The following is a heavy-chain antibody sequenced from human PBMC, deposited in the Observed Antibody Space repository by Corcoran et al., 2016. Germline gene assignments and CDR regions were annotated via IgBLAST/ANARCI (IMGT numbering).Heavy chain of an antibody. Sequence: QVQLQQWGAGLLKPSETLSLTCAVYGGSFSGYYWSWIRQPPGKGLEWIGEINHSGSTNYNPSLKSRVTISVDTSKNQFSLKLSSVTAADTAVYYFARGRLGYCSSTSCYRAYYYYGMDVWDQGTTVTVSS. V-gene: IGHV4-34*01. D-gene: IGHD2-2*02. CDR2: INHSGST. CDR1: GGSFSGYY. CDR3: ARGRLGYCSSTSCYRAYYYYGMDV. J-gene: IGHJ6*02.